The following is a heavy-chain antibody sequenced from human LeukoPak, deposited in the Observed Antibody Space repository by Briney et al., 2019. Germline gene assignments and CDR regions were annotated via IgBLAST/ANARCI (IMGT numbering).Heavy chain of an antibody. Sequence: ASVKVSCKASGYTFTSYYMHWVRQVPGQGLEWMGIINPSGGSTSYAQKFQGRVTMTRDTSTSTVYMELSSLRSEDTAVYYCARDEGIRFLEWLLVYWGQGTLVTVSS. CDR3: ARDEGIRFLEWLLVY. V-gene: IGHV1-46*01. CDR2: INPSGGST. D-gene: IGHD3-3*01. CDR1: GYTFTSYY. J-gene: IGHJ4*02.